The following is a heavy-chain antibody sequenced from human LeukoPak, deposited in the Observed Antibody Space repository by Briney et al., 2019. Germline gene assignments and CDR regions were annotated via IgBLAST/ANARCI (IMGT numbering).Heavy chain of an antibody. CDR1: GYTFTSYG. V-gene: IGHV1-18*01. CDR2: ISAYNGNT. D-gene: IGHD3-10*01. CDR3: ARAKLLLLPRDY. Sequence: ASVKVSCKASGYTFTSYGISWVRQAPGQGLEWMGWISAYNGNTNYAQKLQGRVTMTTDTSTSSAYMELRSLRSDDTAMYYCARAKLLLLPRDYWGQGTLVTVSS. J-gene: IGHJ4*02.